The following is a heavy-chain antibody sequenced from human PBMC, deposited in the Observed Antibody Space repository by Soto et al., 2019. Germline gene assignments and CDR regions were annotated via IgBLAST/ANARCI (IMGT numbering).Heavy chain of an antibody. D-gene: IGHD4-17*01. CDR2: VYYSGTT. CDR3: ARTTAVPNTLRSRYFFDY. J-gene: IGHJ4*02. Sequence: PSETLSLPSSVSGDSVRVQSYYWRWIRQIPGQRLEWMGYVYYSGTTNYNPSLKSRVTISVDLSKNRFSLRLSSVTTADTALYYCARTTAVPNTLRSRYFFDYWGQGTLVTVSS. V-gene: IGHV4-61*01. CDR1: GDSVRVQSYY.